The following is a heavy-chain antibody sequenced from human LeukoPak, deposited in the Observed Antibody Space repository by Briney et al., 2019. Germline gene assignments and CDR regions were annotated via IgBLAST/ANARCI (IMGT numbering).Heavy chain of an antibody. D-gene: IGHD3-16*01. V-gene: IGHV3-7*01. CDR2: IKQDGSEK. CDR1: GFTFSSYG. J-gene: IGHJ4*02. CDR3: ARDTFLGALGHDY. Sequence: PGGSLRLSCAASGFTFSSYGMSWVRQAPGKGLEWVANIKQDGSEKYYVDSVKGRFTISRDNAKNSLYLQMNSLRAEDTAVYYCARDTFLGALGHDYWGQGTLVTVSS.